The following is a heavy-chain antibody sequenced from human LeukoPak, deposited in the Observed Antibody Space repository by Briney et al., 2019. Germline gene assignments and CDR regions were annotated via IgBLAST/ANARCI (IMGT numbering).Heavy chain of an antibody. CDR1: GYSISSGYY. CDR2: IYHSGST. V-gene: IGHV4-38-2*02. Sequence: SETLSLTCTVSGYSISSGYYWGWIRQPPGKGLEWIGSIYHSGSTYYNPSLKSRVTISVDTSKNQFSLKLNSATAADTAVHYCARQLGYCSGGNCYDYYFDYWGQGTLVTVSS. J-gene: IGHJ4*02. D-gene: IGHD2-15*01. CDR3: ARQLGYCSGGNCYDYYFDY.